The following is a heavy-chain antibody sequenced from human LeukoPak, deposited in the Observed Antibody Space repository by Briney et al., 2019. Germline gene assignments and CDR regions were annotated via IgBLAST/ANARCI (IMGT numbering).Heavy chain of an antibody. Sequence: PSETLSLTCTVSGGSISSYYWSWIRQPPGKGLEWIGYIYYSGSTNYNPSLKSRVTISVDTSKNQFSLKLSSATAADTAVYYCARDGPYYYGSGSYSDYWGQGTLVTVSS. J-gene: IGHJ4*02. CDR3: ARDGPYYYGSGSYSDY. V-gene: IGHV4-59*01. CDR1: GGSISSYY. CDR2: IYYSGST. D-gene: IGHD3-10*01.